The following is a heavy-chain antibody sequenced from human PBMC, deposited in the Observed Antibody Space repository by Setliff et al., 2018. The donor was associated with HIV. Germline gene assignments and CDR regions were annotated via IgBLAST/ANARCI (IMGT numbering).Heavy chain of an antibody. J-gene: IGHJ4*02. CDR3: ARWHPPYGFWEEDY. CDR2: IYYSGST. D-gene: IGHD3-10*01. CDR1: GESVSGYY. V-gene: IGHV4-34*01. Sequence: PSETLSLTCAVFGESVSGYYWSWIRQPPGKGLEWIGTIYYSGSTYYNPSLKSRVTISTDTSKNQFSLKVRSVTAADTAVYYCARWHPPYGFWEEDYWGQGTLVTVSS.